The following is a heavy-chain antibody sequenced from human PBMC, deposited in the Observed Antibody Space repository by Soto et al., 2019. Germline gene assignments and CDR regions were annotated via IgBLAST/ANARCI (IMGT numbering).Heavy chain of an antibody. J-gene: IGHJ6*02. CDR3: ARVSWREKYGMDV. CDR2: ITFSGNTV. Sequence: QVQLVESGGGLVKPGGSRRLSCAASRFTFSDSYMSWIRQAPGKGLEWISYITFSGNTVDYADSLKGRFTISRDNAKNSLYLQMNRLRAEDTAVYYCARVSWREKYGMDVWGQGTTVTVSS. V-gene: IGHV3-11*01. CDR1: RFTFSDSY.